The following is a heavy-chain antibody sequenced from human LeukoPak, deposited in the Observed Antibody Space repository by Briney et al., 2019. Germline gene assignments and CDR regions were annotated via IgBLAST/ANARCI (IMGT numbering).Heavy chain of an antibody. Sequence: ASVKVSCKASGYTFTDYYMHWVRQAPGQRLEWMGWINPNNGGTNYGQKFQGRVTMTRDMSTSTVYMELSSLRSEDTAVYYCARVGISGDYFRIWGQGTMVTVSS. CDR1: GYTFTDYY. D-gene: IGHD4-17*01. CDR2: INPNNGGT. J-gene: IGHJ3*02. V-gene: IGHV1-2*02. CDR3: ARVGISGDYFRI.